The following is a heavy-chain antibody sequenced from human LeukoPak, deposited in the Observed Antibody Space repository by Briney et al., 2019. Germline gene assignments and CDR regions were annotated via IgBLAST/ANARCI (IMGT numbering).Heavy chain of an antibody. D-gene: IGHD3-22*01. CDR1: GFTFSSYA. V-gene: IGHV3-30-3*01. Sequence: GRSLRLSCAASGFTFSSYAMRWVRQAPGKGLEWVAVISYDGSNKYYADSVKGRFTISRDNSKNTLYLQMNSLRAEDTAVYYCARERRDSSGYPDAFDIWGQGTMVTVSS. J-gene: IGHJ3*02. CDR3: ARERRDSSGYPDAFDI. CDR2: ISYDGSNK.